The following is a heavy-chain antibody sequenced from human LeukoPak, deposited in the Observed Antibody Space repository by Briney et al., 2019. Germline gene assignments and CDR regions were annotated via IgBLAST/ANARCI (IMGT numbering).Heavy chain of an antibody. CDR2: IKQDGSEK. V-gene: IGHV3-7*01. J-gene: IGHJ4*02. Sequence: GGSLRLSCAASGFTFSSYWMSWVRQAPGKGLEWVANIKQDGSEKYYVDSVKGRFTISRDNAKNSLYLQMNSLRAEDMAVYYCARASGYSYGYVIDYWGQGTLVTVSS. D-gene: IGHD5-18*01. CDR3: ARASGYSYGYVIDY. CDR1: GFTFSSYW.